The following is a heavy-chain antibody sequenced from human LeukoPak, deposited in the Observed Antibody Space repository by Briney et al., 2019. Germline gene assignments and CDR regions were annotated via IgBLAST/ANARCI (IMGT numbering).Heavy chain of an antibody. CDR1: GFTFRSHA. CDR3: AKEVATLYYFDY. V-gene: IGHV3-23*01. Sequence: GGSLRLSCVGSGFTFRSHAMSWVRQAPEKGLEFVSGIYENGGTTYYADSVKGRFTISRDNSKNTLYLQMNSLRAEDTAVYYCAKEVATLYYFDYWGQGTLVTVSS. CDR2: IYENGGTT. D-gene: IGHD5-12*01. J-gene: IGHJ4*02.